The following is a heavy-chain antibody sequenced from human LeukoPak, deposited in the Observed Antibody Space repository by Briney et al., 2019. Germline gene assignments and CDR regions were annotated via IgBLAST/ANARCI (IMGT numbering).Heavy chain of an antibody. CDR1: AYTFTTYG. CDR2: ISAYNGNT. CDR3: ARLGGERGGPDY. D-gene: IGHD2-15*01. J-gene: IGHJ4*02. Sequence: ASVKVSCKSSAYTFTTYGISWVRQAPGQGLEWMGWISAYNGNTNYAQKFQGRFTMTTDTSTSTAYMELRSLRSDDTAVYYCARLGGERGGPDYWGQGTLVTVSS. V-gene: IGHV1-18*01.